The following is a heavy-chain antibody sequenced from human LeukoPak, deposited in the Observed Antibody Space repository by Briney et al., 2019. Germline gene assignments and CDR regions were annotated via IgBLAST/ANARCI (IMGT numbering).Heavy chain of an antibody. Sequence: GGSLRLSCAASGFTFSSYSMNWVRQAPGKGLEWVSSISSSSSYIYYADSVKGRFTISRDNAKNSLYLQMNSLRAEDTAVYYCAKSGSGWYYFDYWGQGTLVTVSS. V-gene: IGHV3-21*04. CDR1: GFTFSSYS. CDR3: AKSGSGWYYFDY. CDR2: ISSSSSYI. D-gene: IGHD6-19*01. J-gene: IGHJ4*02.